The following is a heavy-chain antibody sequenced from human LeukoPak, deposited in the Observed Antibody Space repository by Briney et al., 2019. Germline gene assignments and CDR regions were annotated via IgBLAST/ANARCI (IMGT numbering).Heavy chain of an antibody. Sequence: ASVKVSCKASGYTFTGYYMHWVRQAPGQGLEWMGWINPNSGGTNYAQKFQGRVTMTRDTSISTAYMELSSLRSEDTAVYYCARGTTVTLDFYFDYWGQGTLVTVSS. J-gene: IGHJ4*02. CDR3: ARGTTVTLDFYFDY. D-gene: IGHD4-17*01. CDR2: INPNSGGT. V-gene: IGHV1-2*02. CDR1: GYTFTGYY.